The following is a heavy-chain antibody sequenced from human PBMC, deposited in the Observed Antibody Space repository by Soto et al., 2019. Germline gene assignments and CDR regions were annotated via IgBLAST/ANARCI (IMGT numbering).Heavy chain of an antibody. D-gene: IGHD3-10*01. J-gene: IGHJ4*02. CDR2: IYYSGST. CDR1: GGSITSYY. CDR3: ARHNYGSGSTYFDY. Sequence: SETLSLSCTVPGGSITSYYWSWIRQPSGKGLEWIGYIYYSGSTNYNPSLKSRVTISVDTSKNQFSLKLNSMTAADTAVYYCARHNYGSGSTYFDYWGQGTLVTVS. V-gene: IGHV4-59*08.